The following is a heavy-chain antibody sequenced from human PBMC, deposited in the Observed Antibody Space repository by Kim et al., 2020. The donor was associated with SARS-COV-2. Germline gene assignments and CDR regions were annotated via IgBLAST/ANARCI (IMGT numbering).Heavy chain of an antibody. Sequence: GGSLRLSCAASGFTFSSYEMNWVRQAPGKGLEWVSYISSSGSTIYYADSVKGRFTISRDNAKNSLYLQMNSLRAEDTAVYYCARDGGSYGPDNFDYWGQGTLVTVSS. J-gene: IGHJ4*02. V-gene: IGHV3-48*03. CDR3: ARDGGSYGPDNFDY. D-gene: IGHD2-15*01. CDR2: ISSSGSTI. CDR1: GFTFSSYE.